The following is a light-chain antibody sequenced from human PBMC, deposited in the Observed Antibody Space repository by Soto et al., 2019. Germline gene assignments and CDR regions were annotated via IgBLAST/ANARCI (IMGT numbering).Light chain of an antibody. CDR1: SSDVGGYNY. V-gene: IGLV2-11*01. J-gene: IGLJ3*02. Sequence: QSALTQPRLVSGSPGQSVTISCTGTSSDVGGYNYVSWYQQYPGKAPKLIIYDVSKRPSGVPDRFSGSKSGNTASLTISGLQAEDEADYYCCSYAGTYTLWVFGGGTKLTVL. CDR2: DVS. CDR3: CSYAGTYTLWV.